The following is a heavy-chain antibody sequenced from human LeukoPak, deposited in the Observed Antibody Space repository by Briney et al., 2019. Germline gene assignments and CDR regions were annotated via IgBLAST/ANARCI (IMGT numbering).Heavy chain of an antibody. CDR1: GGSISSYY. V-gene: IGHV4-59*01. J-gene: IGHJ4*02. CDR2: IYYSGST. Sequence: SETLSLTCTVSGGSISSYYWSWIRQPPGKGLEWIGYIYYSGSTNYNPSLKSRVTISVDTSKNQFSLKLSSVTAADTAVYYCARDLGWYTVDYWGQGTLVTVSS. CDR3: ARDLGWYTVDY. D-gene: IGHD6-19*01.